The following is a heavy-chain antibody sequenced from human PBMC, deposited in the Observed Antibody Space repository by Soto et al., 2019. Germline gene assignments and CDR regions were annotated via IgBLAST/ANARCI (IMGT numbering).Heavy chain of an antibody. CDR3: ARDSCSGGSCYCLDY. CDR2: ISGSGGSK. V-gene: IGHV3-23*01. CDR1: GFTFSSYA. J-gene: IGHJ4*02. D-gene: IGHD2-15*01. Sequence: PGGSLRLSCAASGFTFSSYAMSWVRQAPGKGLEWVSAISGSGGSKYYADSVKGRFTISRDNSKNTLYLQMNSLRAEDTAVYYCARDSCSGGSCYCLDYWGQGTLVTVSS.